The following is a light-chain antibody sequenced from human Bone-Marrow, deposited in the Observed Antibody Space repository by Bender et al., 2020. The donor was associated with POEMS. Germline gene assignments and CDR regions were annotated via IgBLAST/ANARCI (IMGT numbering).Light chain of an antibody. V-gene: IGLV2-23*02. CDR2: EVT. J-gene: IGLJ1*01. Sequence: QSALTQPASVSGSPGQSITISCTGTSSDVGGYNYVSWYQRHPGQAPKLMIYEVTKRPSGVSDRFSGSKSGNTASLTISGLQAEDEADYYCFSDAGSGTFVFGIGTEVTVL. CDR1: SSDVGGYNY. CDR3: FSDAGSGTFV.